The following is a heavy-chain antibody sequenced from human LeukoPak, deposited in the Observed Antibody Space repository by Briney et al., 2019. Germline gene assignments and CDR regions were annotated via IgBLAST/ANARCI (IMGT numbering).Heavy chain of an antibody. CDR2: ISAYNGNT. V-gene: IGHV1-18*01. CDR3: ARDGVVVVPAARGFDY. D-gene: IGHD2-2*01. Sequence: ASVKVSCKASGYTFTSYGISWVRQAPGKGLEWMGWISAYNGNTNYAQKLQGRVTMTTDTSTSTAYMELRSLRSDDTAVYYCARDGVVVVPAARGFDYWGQGTLVTVSS. J-gene: IGHJ4*02. CDR1: GYTFTSYG.